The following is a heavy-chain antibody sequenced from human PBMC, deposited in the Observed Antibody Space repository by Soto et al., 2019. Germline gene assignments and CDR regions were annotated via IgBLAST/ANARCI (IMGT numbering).Heavy chain of an antibody. CDR1: GGSISSYF. V-gene: IGHV4-59*08. D-gene: IGHD4-17*01. J-gene: IGHJ4*02. CDR2: IYYSGST. Sequence: SETLSLTCTVSGGSISSYFWSWIRQPPGKGLEWIGYIYYSGSTNYNPSLKSRVTMLVDTSKNQFSLKLSSVTAADTAVYYCARVDGDYGWYYFDYWGQGTLVTVSS. CDR3: ARVDGDYGWYYFDY.